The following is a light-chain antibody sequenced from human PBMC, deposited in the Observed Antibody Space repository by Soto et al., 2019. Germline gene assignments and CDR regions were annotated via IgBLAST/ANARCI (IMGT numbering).Light chain of an antibody. Sequence: EVVMTQSPGTLSLSPGERATLSCRASQSVSNNYLAWYQQRPGHAPRLLIYGASKRATGIPDKFSGSGSGTDFTLSVNRLEPEDVAVYYCQQYRSTPYTFGQGTKLEIE. CDR1: QSVSNNY. CDR3: QQYRSTPYT. CDR2: GAS. V-gene: IGKV3-20*01. J-gene: IGKJ2*01.